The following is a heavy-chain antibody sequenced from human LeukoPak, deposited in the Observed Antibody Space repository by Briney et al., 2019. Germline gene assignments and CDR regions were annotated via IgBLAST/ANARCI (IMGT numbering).Heavy chain of an antibody. D-gene: IGHD1-26*01. CDR3: AKDLQPDSGSYRGVDY. Sequence: GGSLRLSCAASGFTFDDYAMHWVRQAPGKGLEWVSLISWDGGSTYYADSVKGRFTISRDNSKNSLYLQMNSQRAEDTALYYCAKDLQPDSGSYRGVDYWGQGTLVTVSS. CDR1: GFTFDDYA. J-gene: IGHJ4*02. V-gene: IGHV3-43D*03. CDR2: ISWDGGST.